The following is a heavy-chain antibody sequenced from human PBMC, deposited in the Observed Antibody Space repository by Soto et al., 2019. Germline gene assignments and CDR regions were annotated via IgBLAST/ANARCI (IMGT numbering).Heavy chain of an antibody. CDR1: GGSISRSSFF. J-gene: IGHJ6*02. D-gene: IGHD3-10*01. CDR3: ARRRADV. Sequence: QLQLQESGPGLVKPSETLSLTCTVSGGSISRSSFFWGWIRQPPGKGLEWIGTIYYNGTTYSSPSLKSRITISVDTSKNQFSLKLSSVTAADTAVYYCARRRADVWGQGTTVTVTS. V-gene: IGHV4-39*01. CDR2: IYYNGTT.